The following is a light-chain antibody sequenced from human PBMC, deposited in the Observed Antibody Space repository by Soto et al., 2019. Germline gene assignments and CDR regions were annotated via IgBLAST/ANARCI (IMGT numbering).Light chain of an antibody. J-gene: IGKJ4*01. CDR1: QSVSSSY. CDR3: QQYGSSPS. CDR2: GAS. V-gene: IGKV3-20*01. Sequence: EIVMTQSPATLSVSPGERATLSCRASQSVSSSYLAWYQQKPGQAPRLLIYGASSRATGIPDRFSGSGSGTDFTLTISRLEPEDFAVYYCQQYGSSPSFGGGIKVDIK.